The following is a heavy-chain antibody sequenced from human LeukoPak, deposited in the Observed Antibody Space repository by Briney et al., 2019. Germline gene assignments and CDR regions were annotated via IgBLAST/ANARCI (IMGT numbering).Heavy chain of an antibody. Sequence: GGSLRLSCAASGFTVSSNYMSWVRQAPGKGLEWVSVIYSGGSTYYADSVKGRFTVSRDNSKNTLYLQMNSLRAEDTAVYYCAGSGLVFNFDYWGQGTLVTVSS. CDR1: GFTVSSNY. CDR3: AGSGLVFNFDY. CDR2: IYSGGST. J-gene: IGHJ4*02. D-gene: IGHD6-19*01. V-gene: IGHV3-66*02.